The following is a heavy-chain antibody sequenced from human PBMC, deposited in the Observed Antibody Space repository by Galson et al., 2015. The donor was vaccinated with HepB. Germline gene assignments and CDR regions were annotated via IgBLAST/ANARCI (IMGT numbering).Heavy chain of an antibody. Sequence: SLRLSCAASGFPVSSKYMSWVRHAPGKGLEWVSSLYIDGTTYYADSVKGRFTISRDNSKNTLYLQMNSLRAEDTAVYYCAGRQRNYADLGDYWGQGTLVTVSS. CDR3: AGRQRNYADLGDY. CDR2: LYIDGTT. D-gene: IGHD4-17*01. CDR1: GFPVSSKY. J-gene: IGHJ4*02. V-gene: IGHV3-53*01.